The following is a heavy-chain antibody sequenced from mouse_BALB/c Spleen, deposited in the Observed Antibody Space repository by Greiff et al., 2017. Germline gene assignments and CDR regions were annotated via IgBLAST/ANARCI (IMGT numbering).Heavy chain of an antibody. CDR3: VKLDGSAY. CDR1: GFNIKDTY. CDR2: IDPANGNT. Sequence: VQLQQSGAELVKPGASVKLSCTASGFNIKDTYMHWVKQRPEQGLEWIGRIDPANGNTKYDPKFQGKATITADTSSNTAYLQLSSLTSEDTAVYYCVKLDGSAYWGQGTLVTVSA. V-gene: IGHV14-3*02. D-gene: IGHD2-3*01. J-gene: IGHJ3*01.